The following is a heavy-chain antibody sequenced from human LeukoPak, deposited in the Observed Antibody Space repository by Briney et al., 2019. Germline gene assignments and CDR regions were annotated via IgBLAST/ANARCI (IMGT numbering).Heavy chain of an antibody. Sequence: KPSETLSLTCSVSGGSISSTNYYWGWIRQPPGKGLEWIGSIYYSGSTYYNPSLKSRVTISVDTSKNQFSLKLSSVTAVDTAVYHCARHLYGSGLHRIDYWGQGTLVTVSS. CDR2: IYYSGST. J-gene: IGHJ4*02. V-gene: IGHV4-39*01. CDR1: GGSISSTNYY. D-gene: IGHD6-19*01. CDR3: ARHLYGSGLHRIDY.